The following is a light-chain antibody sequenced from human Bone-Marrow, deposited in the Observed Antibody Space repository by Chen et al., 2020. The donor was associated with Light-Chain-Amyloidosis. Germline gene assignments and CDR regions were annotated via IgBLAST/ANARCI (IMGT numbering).Light chain of an antibody. CDR3: QSTDSTATSEV. Sequence: YELTQPPSVSVSPGQTARITCTGDALPKQYVYWFQQKPGQAPVLVMYKDNERTSGIPERFSGSSSGTTVTLTISRVQTEDEADYYCQSTDSTATSEVFGGVTQLTVL. J-gene: IGLJ3*02. CDR1: ALPKQY. V-gene: IGLV3-25*03. CDR2: KDN.